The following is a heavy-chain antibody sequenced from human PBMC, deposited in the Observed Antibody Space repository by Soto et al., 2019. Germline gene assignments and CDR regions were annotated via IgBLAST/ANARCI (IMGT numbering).Heavy chain of an antibody. CDR2: IYPGNSDT. CDR1: GYSVANYW. Sequence: GESLKISCKGSGYSVANYWIGWVRQMPGKGLEWMGIIYPGNSDTRCSPSFQGQVTISADTSISTAYLEWSSLKASDTAIYYCARHVYYDVLKKNYWGQGTLVTVSS. CDR3: ARHVYYDVLKKNY. D-gene: IGHD3-9*01. V-gene: IGHV5-51*01. J-gene: IGHJ4*02.